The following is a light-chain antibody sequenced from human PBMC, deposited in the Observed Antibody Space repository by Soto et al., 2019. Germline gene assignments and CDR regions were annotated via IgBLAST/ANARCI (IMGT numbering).Light chain of an antibody. J-gene: IGKJ1*01. CDR2: DAS. CDR1: QGISSF. V-gene: IGKV1-16*01. CDR3: QQYHSYPAS. Sequence: DLQMTQSPSSLSASVGDRVTITCRASQGISSFLAWFQQKPGKAPKSLIYDASNLQSGVPSRFSGSGSDTHFTLTISSLQPEDFATYYCQQYHSYPASFGQGTKVEI.